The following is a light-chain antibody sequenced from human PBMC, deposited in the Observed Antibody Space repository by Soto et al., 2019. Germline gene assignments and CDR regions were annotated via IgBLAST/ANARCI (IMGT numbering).Light chain of an antibody. J-gene: IGKJ5*01. V-gene: IGKV3-20*01. CDR3: QQYTSSLNT. CDR1: QSVSSY. Sequence: GLSQSPATVSLSPGERATLSCRASQSVSSYLAWYQQKPGQAPRLLIYGASVRATGVPDRFSGSGSGTDFTLTISRLEPEDFAVYYCQQYTSSLNTFGQGTRLEIK. CDR2: GAS.